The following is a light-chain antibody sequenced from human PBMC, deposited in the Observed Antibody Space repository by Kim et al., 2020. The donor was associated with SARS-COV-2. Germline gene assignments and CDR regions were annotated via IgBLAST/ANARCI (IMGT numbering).Light chain of an antibody. V-gene: IGKV3-20*01. CDR1: QSVSNY. Sequence: EIVLTQSPDTLSLSPGERATFSCRASQSVSNYLAWYQQKPGQAPRLLIHGASTRATGIPDGFSGSGSGTDFALTITRLEPEDFAVYYCQQYETSPLTFGGGTKVDIK. CDR2: GAS. CDR3: QQYETSPLT. J-gene: IGKJ4*01.